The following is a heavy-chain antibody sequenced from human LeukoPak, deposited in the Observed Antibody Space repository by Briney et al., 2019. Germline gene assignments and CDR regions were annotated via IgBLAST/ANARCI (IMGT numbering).Heavy chain of an antibody. CDR2: INAGNGNT. D-gene: IGHD3-3*01. Sequence: GASVKVSCKASGYTFTTYTIHWVRQAPGQRLEWMGWINAGNGNTKYSQEFQDRVTITRDTSASTAYMELSSLRSEDMAVYYCARARYETRIWPKSRYDYYHYMDAWGKGTTVTVSS. V-gene: IGHV1-3*03. CDR1: GYTFTTYT. J-gene: IGHJ6*03. CDR3: ARARYETRIWPKSRYDYYHYMDA.